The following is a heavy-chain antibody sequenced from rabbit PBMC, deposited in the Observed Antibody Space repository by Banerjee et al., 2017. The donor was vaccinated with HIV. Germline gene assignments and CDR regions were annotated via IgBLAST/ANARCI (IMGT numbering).Heavy chain of an antibody. D-gene: IGHD3-1*01. J-gene: IGHJ4*01. V-gene: IGHV1S45*01. CDR1: GIDFSSYYY. Sequence: QEQLVESGGGLVQPEGSPTLTCEASGIDFSSYYYMCWVRQAPGKGLEWIASIYSSGGSTWYANWAKGRFTISKSSSTTVTLQMTSLTAADTATYFCAIKSQYHFNLWGPGTLVTVS. CDR3: AIKSQYHFNL. CDR2: IYSSGGST.